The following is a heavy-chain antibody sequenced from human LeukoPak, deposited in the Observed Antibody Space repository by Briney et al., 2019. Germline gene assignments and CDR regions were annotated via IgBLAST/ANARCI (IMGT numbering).Heavy chain of an antibody. V-gene: IGHV4-59*01. CDR3: ASASLNIYAFDI. Sequence: ASETLSLTCTVSGDSISTYLWSWIRQPPGKGLEWIGYIYYSGSTKYKPSLKSRATISLHTSKNQFSLKLSSVTSADTAVYYCASASLNIYAFDIWGQGTMVTVSS. D-gene: IGHD2/OR15-2a*01. J-gene: IGHJ3*02. CDR2: IYYSGST. CDR1: GDSISTYL.